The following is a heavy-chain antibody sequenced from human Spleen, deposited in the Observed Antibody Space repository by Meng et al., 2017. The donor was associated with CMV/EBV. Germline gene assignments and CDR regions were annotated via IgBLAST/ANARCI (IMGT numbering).Heavy chain of an antibody. CDR2: ISGYNGNR. J-gene: IGHJ6*02. CDR1: GYSFTSYG. D-gene: IGHD1-26*01. V-gene: IGHV1-18*01. Sequence: ASVKVSCKASGYSFTSYGFSWVRQAPGQGLEWMGWISGYNGNREHVEKFEGRVIMTIDTSTSTAYMELRSLRSDDTAVYYCAREGKWESMGYYHYSGMDVWGQGTTVTVSS. CDR3: AREGKWESMGYYHYSGMDV.